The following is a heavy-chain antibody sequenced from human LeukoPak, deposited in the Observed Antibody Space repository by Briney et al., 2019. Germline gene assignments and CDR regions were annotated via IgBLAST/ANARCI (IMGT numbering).Heavy chain of an antibody. CDR1: GGSISSYY. CDR2: IYTSGST. Sequence: SETLSLTCTVSGGSISSYYWSWIRQPAGKGLEWIGRIYTSGSTNYNPSLKSRVTMSVDTSKNQFSLKLSSVTAADTAVYYCARDDYYDSSGYYFGAFAIWGQGTMVTVSS. D-gene: IGHD3-22*01. J-gene: IGHJ3*02. CDR3: ARDDYYDSSGYYFGAFAI. V-gene: IGHV4-4*07.